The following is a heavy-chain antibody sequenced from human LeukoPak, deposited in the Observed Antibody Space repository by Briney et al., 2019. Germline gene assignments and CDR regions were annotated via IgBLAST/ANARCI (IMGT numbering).Heavy chain of an antibody. CDR3: ARAWGIVGATGGAFDI. CDR2: IYSGGST. CDR1: GFTVSSNY. V-gene: IGHV3-53*01. Sequence: GGSLRLSCAAPGFTVSSNYMSWVRQAPGKGLEWVSVIYSGGSTYYADSVKGRFTISRDNSKNTLYLQMNSLRAEDTAVYYCARAWGIVGATGGAFDIWGQGTMVTVSS. J-gene: IGHJ3*02. D-gene: IGHD1-26*01.